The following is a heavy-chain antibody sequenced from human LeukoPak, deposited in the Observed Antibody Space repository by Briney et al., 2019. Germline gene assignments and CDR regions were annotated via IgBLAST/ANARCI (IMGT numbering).Heavy chain of an antibody. J-gene: IGHJ3*02. CDR2: INPNSGGT. CDR3: ARRSYGGNFDAFDI. Sequence: ASVKVSCKASGYTFTGYYMHWVRQAPGQGLEWVGWINPNSGGTNYAQKFQGRVTMTRDTSISTAYMELSRLRSDDTAVYYCARRSYGGNFDAFDIWGQGTMVTVSS. CDR1: GYTFTGYY. D-gene: IGHD4-23*01. V-gene: IGHV1-2*02.